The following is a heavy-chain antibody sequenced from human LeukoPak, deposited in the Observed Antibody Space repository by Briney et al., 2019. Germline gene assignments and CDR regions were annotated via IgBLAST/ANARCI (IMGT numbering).Heavy chain of an antibody. CDR1: GFTFSSYE. D-gene: IGHD5-24*01. V-gene: IGHV3-48*03. J-gene: IGHJ4*02. Sequence: GGSLRLSCAASGFTFSSYEMNWVRQAPGKGLEWVSYISSSGSTIYYADSVKGRFTISRDNAKNSLYLQMNSLRAEDTAVYYCARDPRGGYNNFYFDYWGQGALVTVSS. CDR3: ARDPRGGYNNFYFDY. CDR2: ISSSGSTI.